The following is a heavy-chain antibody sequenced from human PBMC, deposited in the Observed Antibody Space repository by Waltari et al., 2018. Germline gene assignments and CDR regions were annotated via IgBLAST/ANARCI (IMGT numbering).Heavy chain of an antibody. CDR2: ISYDGSNK. J-gene: IGHJ4*02. V-gene: IGHV3-30*18. CDR1: GFTFSSYG. Sequence: QVQLVESGGGVVQPGRSLRLSCAASGFTFSSYGMHWVRQAPGKGLEWVAVISYDGSNKDYADSVKGRFTISRDNSKNTLYLQMNSLRAEDTAVYYCAKELSGYGGNLHFDYWGQGTLVTVSS. CDR3: AKELSGYGGNLHFDY. D-gene: IGHD2-15*01.